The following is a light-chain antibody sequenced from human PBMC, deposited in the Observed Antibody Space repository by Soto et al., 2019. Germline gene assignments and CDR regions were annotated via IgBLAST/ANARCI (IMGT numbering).Light chain of an antibody. CDR2: EVS. Sequence: QSALTQPASVSGSPGQSITISCTGTSSNVGGYNFVSWYRQYAGKAPELIIYEVSQRPSTFFNRFSGSKSGNTASLTVSGLQSDDEADYYCCSYAGNNTLVFGGGTKLTVL. CDR1: SSNVGGYNF. CDR3: CSYAGNNTLV. V-gene: IGLV2-23*02. J-gene: IGLJ3*02.